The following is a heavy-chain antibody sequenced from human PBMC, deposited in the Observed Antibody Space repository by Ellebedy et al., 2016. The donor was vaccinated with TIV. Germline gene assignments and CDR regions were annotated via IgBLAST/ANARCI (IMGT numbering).Heavy chain of an antibody. J-gene: IGHJ4*02. CDR3: MRRWS. Sequence: GESLKISCAASAFTVGNNYIAWVRQAPGKGLEWVSLIYSGGTTHYAESFKGRFTITRDSSKNTLYLQMNSLRAEDTAVYYCMRRWSWGQGTLVTVSS. V-gene: IGHV3-66*04. D-gene: IGHD2-15*01. CDR2: IYSGGTT. CDR1: AFTVGNNY.